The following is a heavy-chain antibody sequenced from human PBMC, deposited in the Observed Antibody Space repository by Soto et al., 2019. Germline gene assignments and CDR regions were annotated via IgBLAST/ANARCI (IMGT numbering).Heavy chain of an antibody. D-gene: IGHD4-17*01. CDR2: ISYDGSNK. V-gene: IGHV3-30*18. J-gene: IGHJ5*02. CDR1: GFTFSSYG. CDR3: AKGSSEEVAIGDDGENWFDP. Sequence: QVQLVESGGGVVQPGRSLRLSCAASGFTFSSYGMHWVRQAPGKGLEWVAVISYDGSNKYYADSVKGRFTISRDNSKNTLYLQMNSLRAEDTAVYYCAKGSSEEVAIGDDGENWFDPWGQGTRVTVSS.